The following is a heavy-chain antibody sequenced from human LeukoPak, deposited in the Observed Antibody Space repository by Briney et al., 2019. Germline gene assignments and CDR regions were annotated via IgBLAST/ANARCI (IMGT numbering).Heavy chain of an antibody. J-gene: IGHJ5*01. CDR2: INHSGST. CDR3: ARGGGWYMNWFDP. D-gene: IGHD6-19*01. CDR1: GGSFSGYY. Sequence: SETLSLTCAVYGGSFSGYYWSWIRQPPGKGLEWIGEINHSGSTNYNPSLKSRVTISVDTSKNQFSLKLSSVTAADTAVYYCARGGGWYMNWFDPWGQGTTVTVSS. V-gene: IGHV4-34*01.